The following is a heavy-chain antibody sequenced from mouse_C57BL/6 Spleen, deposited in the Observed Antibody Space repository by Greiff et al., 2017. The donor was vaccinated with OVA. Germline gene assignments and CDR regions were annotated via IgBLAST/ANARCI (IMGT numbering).Heavy chain of an antibody. CDR2: INPYNGGT. CDR3: ARIEEKGAY. V-gene: IGHV1-19*01. J-gene: IGHJ3*01. Sequence: EVQGVESGPVLVKPGASVKMSCKASGYTFTDYYMNWVKQSHGKSLEWIGVINPYNGGTSYNQKFKGKATLTVDKSSSTAYMELNSLTSEDSAVYYCARIEEKGAYWGQGTLVTVSA. CDR1: GYTFTDYY.